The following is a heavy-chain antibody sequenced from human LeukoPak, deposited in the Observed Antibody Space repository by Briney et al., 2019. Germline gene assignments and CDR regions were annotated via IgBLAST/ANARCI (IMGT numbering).Heavy chain of an antibody. CDR1: GFTFNTYW. CDR2: IKHDGSEK. J-gene: IGHJ4*02. V-gene: IGHV3-7*01. D-gene: IGHD3-3*01. Sequence: VGSLRLSCAASGFTFNTYWMTWVRQAPGKGLQWVANIKHDGSEKNYVDSVKGRFTISRDNAKKSLYLQMSSLRGEDTAVYYCATQASYDFWSGLYYFDNWGQGTLVGVSS. CDR3: ATQASYDFWSGLYYFDN.